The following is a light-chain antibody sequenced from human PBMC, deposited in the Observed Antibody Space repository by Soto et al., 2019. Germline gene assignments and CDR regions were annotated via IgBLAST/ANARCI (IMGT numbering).Light chain of an antibody. CDR2: AAS. V-gene: IGKV1-27*01. J-gene: IGKJ1*01. CDR1: QGISNY. CDR3: QNYKGAPWT. Sequence: DIQMTQSPSSLSASVGDRVTITCRASQGISNYLVWYQQKPGTVPKLLIYAASTLQSAVPSRFSGSGSGTDFTLTISSLQPEDVATYYCQNYKGAPWTFGQGTKVEIK.